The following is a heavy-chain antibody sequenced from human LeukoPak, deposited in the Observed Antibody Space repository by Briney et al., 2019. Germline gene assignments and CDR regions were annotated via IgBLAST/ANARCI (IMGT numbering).Heavy chain of an antibody. D-gene: IGHD3-22*01. J-gene: IGHJ4*02. Sequence: ASVKVSCKASGYTFTGYYMHWVRQAPGKGLEWMGGFDPEDGETIYAQKFQGRVTMTEDTSTDTAYMELSSLRSEDTAVYYCAIELSYDSSGYRYWGQGTLVTVSS. CDR3: AIELSYDSSGYRY. CDR1: GYTFTGYY. CDR2: FDPEDGET. V-gene: IGHV1-24*01.